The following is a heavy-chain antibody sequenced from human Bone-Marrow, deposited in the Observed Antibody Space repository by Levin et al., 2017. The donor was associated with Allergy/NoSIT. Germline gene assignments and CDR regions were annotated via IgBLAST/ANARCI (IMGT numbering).Heavy chain of an antibody. CDR3: TTDGFLEWSGSIYYGMDV. J-gene: IGHJ6*02. CDR1: GFTFSHAW. CDR2: IKSNIDGGTV. V-gene: IGHV3-15*07. D-gene: IGHD3-3*01. Sequence: LSLTCAASGFTFSHAWMNWVRQAPGKGLEWVGRIKSNIDGGTVDFAAPVKGRFSISRDDSKNTVYLQMDSLKTEDTAMYYCTTDGFLEWSGSIYYGMDVWGQGTTVTISS.